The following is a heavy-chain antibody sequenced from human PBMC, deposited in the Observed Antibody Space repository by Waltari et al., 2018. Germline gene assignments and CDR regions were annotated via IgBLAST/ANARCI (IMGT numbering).Heavy chain of an antibody. D-gene: IGHD6-25*01. CDR2: IYYSGST. CDR3: ARVSDGAFDI. J-gene: IGHJ3*02. CDR1: GGPISSGYYY. Sequence: QVQLQESGPGLVKPSQTLSLTCPVSGGPISSGYYYWSWIRQPPGKGLEWIGYIYYSGSTYYNPSFKSRVTISVDTSRTQFSLKLSSVTAADTAVYYCARVSDGAFDIWGQGTMVTVSS. V-gene: IGHV4-30-4*08.